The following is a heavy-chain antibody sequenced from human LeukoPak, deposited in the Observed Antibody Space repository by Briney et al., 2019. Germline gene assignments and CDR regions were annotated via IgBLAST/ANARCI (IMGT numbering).Heavy chain of an antibody. CDR3: ARQADSSGYYWYFDL. V-gene: IGHV5-51*01. J-gene: IGHJ2*01. CDR1: GYSFTSYW. CDR2: IYPGDSDT. D-gene: IGHD3-22*01. Sequence: GESLKISCKGSGYSFTSYWIGWVRQMPGKGLEWMGIIYPGDSDTRYSPSFQGQVTISADKSISTAYLQWSSLKASDTAMYYCARQADSSGYYWYFDLWGRGTLVTVSS.